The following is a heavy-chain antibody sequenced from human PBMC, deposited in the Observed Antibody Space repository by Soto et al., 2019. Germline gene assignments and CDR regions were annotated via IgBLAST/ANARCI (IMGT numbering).Heavy chain of an antibody. J-gene: IGHJ6*02. CDR3: VRQPLYYYGMDV. CDR1: GYSLTSYW. Sequence: VESLKISCNGFGYSLTSYWIGWVRQMPGKGLEWMGIIYPGDSDTRYSPSFQGQVTISADKSITTAYLQWSSLKASDTAMYYCVRQPLYYYGMDVWGQGTTVTVSS. V-gene: IGHV5-51*01. CDR2: IYPGDSDT.